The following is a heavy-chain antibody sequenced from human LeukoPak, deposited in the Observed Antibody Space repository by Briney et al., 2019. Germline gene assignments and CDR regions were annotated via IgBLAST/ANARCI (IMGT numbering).Heavy chain of an antibody. CDR3: VSIAAAGANFDY. J-gene: IGHJ4*02. Sequence: SETLSLTCTVSGGSISSGGYYWSWIRQHPGKGLEWIGYIYYSGGTYYNPSLKSRVTISVDTSKNQFSLKLSSVTAADTAVYYCVSIAAAGANFDYWGQGTLVTVSS. D-gene: IGHD6-13*01. V-gene: IGHV4-31*03. CDR1: GGSISSGGYY. CDR2: IYYSGGT.